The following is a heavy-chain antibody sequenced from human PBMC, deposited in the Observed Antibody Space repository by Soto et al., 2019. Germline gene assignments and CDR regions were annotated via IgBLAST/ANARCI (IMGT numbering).Heavy chain of an antibody. J-gene: IGHJ1*01. CDR2: IYYSGST. D-gene: IGHD4-17*01. CDR1: GGSISSGGYY. Sequence: SETLSLTCTVSGGSISSGGYYWSWIRQHPGKGLEWIGYIYYSGSTYYNPSLKSRVTISVDTSKNQFSLKLSSVTAADTAVYYCARVLAEVEGDYVEYFQHWGQGTLVTVSS. CDR3: ARVLAEVEGDYVEYFQH. V-gene: IGHV4-31*03.